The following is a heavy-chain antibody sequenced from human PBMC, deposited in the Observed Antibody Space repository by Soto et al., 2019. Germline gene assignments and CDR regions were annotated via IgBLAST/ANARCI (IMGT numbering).Heavy chain of an antibody. Sequence: PGGSLRLSCAASGFTFSSYAMSWVRQAPGKGLEWFSSISSSSSNIYYADSVKGRFTISRDNAKNSLYLQMNSLRAEDTAVYYCARAPITMVRGVIRRYYGMDVWGQGTTVTVSS. CDR3: ARAPITMVRGVIRRYYGMDV. V-gene: IGHV3-21*01. D-gene: IGHD3-10*01. CDR1: GFTFSSYA. J-gene: IGHJ6*02. CDR2: ISSSSSNI.